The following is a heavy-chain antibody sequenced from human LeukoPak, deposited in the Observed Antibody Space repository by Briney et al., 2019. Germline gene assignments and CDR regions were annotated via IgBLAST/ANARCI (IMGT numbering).Heavy chain of an antibody. J-gene: IGHJ4*02. Sequence: PSETLSLTCTVSGGSISSSSNYWGWIRQPPGKGLEWIGSIYYSGSTYYNPSLKSRVTMSVDTSKNQFSLKLSSVTAADTAVYYCARGEATLDYWGQGNLVTVSS. CDR3: ARGEATLDY. V-gene: IGHV4-39*01. CDR1: GGSISSSSNY. CDR2: IYYSGST. D-gene: IGHD5-12*01.